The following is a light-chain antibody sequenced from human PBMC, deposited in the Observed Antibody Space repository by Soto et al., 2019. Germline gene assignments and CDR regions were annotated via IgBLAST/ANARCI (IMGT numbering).Light chain of an antibody. CDR1: QDITKY. Sequence: DIRMTQSPSSLSASVGDRVTITCQASQDITKYLNWYQQKPGKAPKLLIYDASNLETGVPSRFSGSGSGKDFTFTISSLQPEDIATYYCQQYDNLPRTFGPGTKVDIK. V-gene: IGKV1-33*01. CDR2: DAS. J-gene: IGKJ3*01. CDR3: QQYDNLPRT.